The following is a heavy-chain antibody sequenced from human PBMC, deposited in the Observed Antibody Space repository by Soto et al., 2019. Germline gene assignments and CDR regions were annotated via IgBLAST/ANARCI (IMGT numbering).Heavy chain of an antibody. V-gene: IGHV1-18*01. Sequence: QIQLVQSGAEVKKPGASVKVSCKASGYTFSSYHITWVRQAPGQVLEWMGWISAYNGNTNYAQNLQGRVTMTTDPSTSTAYMELRSLRSDDTAVYYCARDLPPVDYWGQGTLVTVSS. CDR1: GYTFSSYH. J-gene: IGHJ4*02. CDR3: ARDLPPVDY. CDR2: ISAYNGNT.